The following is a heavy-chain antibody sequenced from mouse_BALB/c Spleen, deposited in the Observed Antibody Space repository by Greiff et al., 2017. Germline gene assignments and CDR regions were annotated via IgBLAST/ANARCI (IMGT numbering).Heavy chain of an antibody. CDR2: IYPGDGDT. CDR3: ARSGGYDDSDWYFDV. Sequence: QVQLQQSGAELVRPGSSVKISCKASGYAFSSYWMNWVKQRPGQGLEWIGQIYPGDGDTNYNGKFKGKATLTADKSSSTAYMQLSSLTSEDSAVYFCARSGGYDDSDWYFDVWGAGTTVTVSS. CDR1: GYAFSSYW. D-gene: IGHD2-2*01. V-gene: IGHV1-80*01. J-gene: IGHJ1*01.